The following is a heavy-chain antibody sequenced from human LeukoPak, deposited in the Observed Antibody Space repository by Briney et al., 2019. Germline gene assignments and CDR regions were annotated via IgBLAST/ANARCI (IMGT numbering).Heavy chain of an antibody. Sequence: GGSLRLSCAASGFTFGNSWVHWVRQAPGKGLVWVSLINADGSTATYADSVKGRFTISRDNARNTLSLQMNSLTIENTAVYYCVVVVEPPDSDGFDVWGQGTMITVSS. V-gene: IGHV3-74*01. CDR1: GFTFGNSW. CDR2: INADGSTA. J-gene: IGHJ3*01. CDR3: VVVVEPPDSDGFDV. D-gene: IGHD1-14*01.